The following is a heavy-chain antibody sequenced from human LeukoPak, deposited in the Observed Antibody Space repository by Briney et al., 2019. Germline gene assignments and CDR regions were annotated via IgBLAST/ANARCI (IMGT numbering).Heavy chain of an antibody. CDR1: GGSLSSSSYY. CDR2: IYYSGST. D-gene: IGHD3-10*01. CDR3: ATRPPRGYYFDY. J-gene: IGHJ4*02. V-gene: IGHV4-39*01. Sequence: SETLSLTCTVSGGSLSSSSYYWGWIRQPPGKGLEWIGSIYYSGSTYYNPSLKSRVTISVDTSKNQFSLKLSSVTAADTAVYYCATRPPRGYYFDYWGQGTLVTVSS.